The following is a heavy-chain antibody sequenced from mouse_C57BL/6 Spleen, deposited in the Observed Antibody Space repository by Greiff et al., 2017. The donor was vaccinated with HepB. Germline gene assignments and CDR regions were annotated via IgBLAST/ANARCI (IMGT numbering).Heavy chain of an antibody. CDR2: ILPGSGST. Sequence: VKLMESGAELMKPGASVKLSCKATGYTFTGYWIEWVKQRPGHGLEWIGEILPGSGSTNYNEKFKGKATFTADTSSNTAYMQLSSLTTEDSAIYYCASFFSNDYGWYFDVWGTGTTVTVSS. CDR3: ASFFSNDYGWYFDV. J-gene: IGHJ1*03. V-gene: IGHV1-9*01. D-gene: IGHD2-4*01. CDR1: GYTFTGYW.